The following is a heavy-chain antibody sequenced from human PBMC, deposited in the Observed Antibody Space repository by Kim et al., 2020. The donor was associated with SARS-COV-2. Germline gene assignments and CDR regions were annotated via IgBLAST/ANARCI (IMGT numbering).Heavy chain of an antibody. J-gene: IGHJ6*02. CDR3: ARRVMAVAANYGMDV. Sequence: PSCQGHVTISADKSISTAYLQWSSLKASDTAMYYCARRVMAVAANYGMDVWGQGTTVTVSS. V-gene: IGHV5-10-1*01. D-gene: IGHD6-19*01.